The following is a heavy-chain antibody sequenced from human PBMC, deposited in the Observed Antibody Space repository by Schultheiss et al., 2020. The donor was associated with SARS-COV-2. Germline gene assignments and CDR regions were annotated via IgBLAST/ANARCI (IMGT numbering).Heavy chain of an antibody. CDR1: GGSISSYY. V-gene: IGHV4-4*07. CDR2: IYTSGST. Sequence: SETLSLTCTVSGGSISSYYWSWIRQPAGKGLEWIGRIYTSGSTNYNPSLKSRVTISVDTSKNQFSLKLSSVTAADTAVYYCARHDLRYSSSSRGWFDPWGQGTLVTVSS. CDR3: ARHDLRYSSSSRGWFDP. J-gene: IGHJ5*02. D-gene: IGHD6-6*01.